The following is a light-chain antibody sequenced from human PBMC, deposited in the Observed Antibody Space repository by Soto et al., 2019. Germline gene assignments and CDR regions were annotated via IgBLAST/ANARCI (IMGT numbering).Light chain of an antibody. V-gene: IGKV1-39*01. CDR2: AAS. Sequence: DIQMTQSPSSLSASVGDGVTITCRASQSISSYVSWYQQKPGKAPKLLIYAASRLESGVPSRVSGSRSGTDFTLTISSLQPEDFATYYCQQSYSRMTFGQGTKVEIK. CDR1: QSISSY. J-gene: IGKJ1*01. CDR3: QQSYSRMT.